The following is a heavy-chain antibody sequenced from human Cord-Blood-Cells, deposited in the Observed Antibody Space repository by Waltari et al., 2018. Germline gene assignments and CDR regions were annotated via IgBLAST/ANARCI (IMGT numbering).Heavy chain of an antibody. CDR1: GFTLSDYY. CDR2: ISSSCSTI. V-gene: IGHV3-11*01. D-gene: IGHD3-16*01. CDR3: ASGGDLRDAFDI. J-gene: IGHJ3*02. Sequence: QVQLVESGGGLVKHGGSLRLSCSASGFTLSDYYMSGICQDPGKGLEWVSYISSSCSTIYYADSVKGRFTISRDNAKNSLYLQMNSLRAEDTAVYYCASGGDLRDAFDIWGQGTMVTVSS.